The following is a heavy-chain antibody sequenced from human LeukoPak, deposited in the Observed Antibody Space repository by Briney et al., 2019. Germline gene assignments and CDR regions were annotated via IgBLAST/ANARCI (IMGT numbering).Heavy chain of an antibody. J-gene: IGHJ4*02. CDR2: INHRGIT. CDR3: ARRSTSCLDY. V-gene: IGHV4-34*01. Sequence: SETLTLTCVVYGGSFSDYYWSWIRQPPGKGLEWIGEINHRGITNYNPSLTSRVTISVDTSKNQFSLNLTSLTAADTAVYYCARRSTSCLDYWGQGTLVTVSS. CDR1: GGSFSDYY. D-gene: IGHD2-2*01.